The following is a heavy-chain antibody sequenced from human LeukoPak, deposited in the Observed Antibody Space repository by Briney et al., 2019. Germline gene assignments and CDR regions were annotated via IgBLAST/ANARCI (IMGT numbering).Heavy chain of an antibody. CDR1: GFTFSSYS. V-gene: IGHV3-48*02. J-gene: IGHJ5*02. CDR3: ARDQYGGNSRWFDP. D-gene: IGHD4-23*01. CDR2: ISSSSSTI. Sequence: QPGGSLRLSYAASGFTFSSYSMNWVRQAPGKGLEWVSYISSSSSTIYYADSVKGRFTISRDNAKNSLYLQMNSLRDEDTAVYYCARDQYGGNSRWFDPWGQGTLVTVSS.